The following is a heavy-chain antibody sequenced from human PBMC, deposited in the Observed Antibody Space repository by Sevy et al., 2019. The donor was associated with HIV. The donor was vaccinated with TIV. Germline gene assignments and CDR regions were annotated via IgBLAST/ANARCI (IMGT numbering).Heavy chain of an antibody. Sequence: GGSLRLSCAASGFTFSDHYMDWVRQAPGKGLEWVSAISGSGGSTYYADSVKGRFTISRDNSKNTLYLQMNSLRAEDTAVYYCAKDLGYSSSGVDLWGRGTLVTVSS. CDR3: AKDLGYSSSGVDL. D-gene: IGHD6-6*01. J-gene: IGHJ2*01. CDR1: GFTFSDHY. V-gene: IGHV3-23*01. CDR2: ISGSGGST.